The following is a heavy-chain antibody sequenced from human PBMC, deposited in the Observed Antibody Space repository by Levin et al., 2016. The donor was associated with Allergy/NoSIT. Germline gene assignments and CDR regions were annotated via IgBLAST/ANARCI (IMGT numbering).Heavy chain of an antibody. J-gene: IGHJ4*02. CDR1: GFTFSSYS. CDR3: ARDSVIGLRSVQYYFDY. V-gene: IGHV3-21*01. Sequence: GESLKISCAASGFTFSSYSMNWVRQAPGKGLEWVSSISSRSSYIYYADSMKGRFTISRDNAKNSLYLQMNSLRAEDTAVYYCARDSVIGLRSVQYYFDYWGQGTLVTVSS. D-gene: IGHD3-16*02. CDR2: ISSRSSYI.